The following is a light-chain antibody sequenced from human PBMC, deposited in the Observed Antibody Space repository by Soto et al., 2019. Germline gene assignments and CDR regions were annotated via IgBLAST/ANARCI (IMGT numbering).Light chain of an antibody. CDR1: QSLLHRDGKTY. CDR2: EVS. V-gene: IGKV2D-29*01. Sequence: DVGLTHTPLSLSVTPGQPASISCKSSQSLLHRDGKTYLYWYLQKPGQPPRLLIYEVSNRFSGVPDRFSASGSGKDFTLKISRVEAEDVGVYYSMQDVELPFTFGGVTKVEIX. CDR3: MQDVELPFT. J-gene: IGKJ4*01.